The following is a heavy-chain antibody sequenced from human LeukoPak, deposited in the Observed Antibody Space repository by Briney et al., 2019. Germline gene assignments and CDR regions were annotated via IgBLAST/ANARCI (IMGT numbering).Heavy chain of an antibody. CDR2: ISSSGSTI. J-gene: IGHJ6*02. CDR1: GFTFSSYE. V-gene: IGHV3-48*03. Sequence: GGSLRLSCAASGFTFSSYEMNWVRQAPGKGLXXXSYISSSGSTIYYADSVKGRFTISRDNAKNSLYLQMNSLRAEDTAVYYCATGDRDYYYGMDVWGQGTTVTVSS. D-gene: IGHD7-27*01. CDR3: ATGDRDYYYGMDV.